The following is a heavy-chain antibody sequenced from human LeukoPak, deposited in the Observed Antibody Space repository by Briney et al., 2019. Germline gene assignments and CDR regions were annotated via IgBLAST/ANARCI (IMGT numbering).Heavy chain of an antibody. Sequence: PGGSLRLSCAASGFTFSSYGMSWVRQAPTKGLQWIGEINHSGSTNYNPSLKSRVTMSVNTSKNQFSLNLSSVTAADTAVYYCARGPKLTRGVTNWFDPWGQGTLVTVSS. CDR2: INHSGST. J-gene: IGHJ5*02. V-gene: IGHV4-34*01. D-gene: IGHD3-10*01. CDR3: ARGPKLTRGVTNWFDP. CDR1: GFTFSSYG.